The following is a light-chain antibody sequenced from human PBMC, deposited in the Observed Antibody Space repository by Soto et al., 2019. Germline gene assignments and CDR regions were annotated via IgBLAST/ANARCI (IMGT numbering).Light chain of an antibody. Sequence: EIVITQSPATLSVSPGERATLSCRARQSISNNLAWYQQKLGQAPRLLIYGASTRATGIPARFSGSGSGTEFTLTISSLQSEDFAVYYCQQYHNWPPITFGQGTRLEI. CDR2: GAS. CDR1: QSISNN. V-gene: IGKV3D-15*01. J-gene: IGKJ5*01. CDR3: QQYHNWPPIT.